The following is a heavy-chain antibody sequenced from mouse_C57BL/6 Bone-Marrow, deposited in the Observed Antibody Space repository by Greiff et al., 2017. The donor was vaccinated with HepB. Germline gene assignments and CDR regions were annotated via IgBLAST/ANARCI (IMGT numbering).Heavy chain of an antibody. CDR3: ARRGYGSFDY. J-gene: IGHJ2*01. CDR1: GYTFTSYG. D-gene: IGHD1-1*01. V-gene: IGHV1-81*01. CDR2: IYPRCGNT. Sequence: QVQLQQSGAELARPGASVKLSCTASGYTFTSYGIRWVKQRPGQGLEWIGEIYPRCGNTYYTEKFKGQATLTADKSSSTAYMELRSLTSEDSAVDFCARRGYGSFDYWGQGTTLTVSS.